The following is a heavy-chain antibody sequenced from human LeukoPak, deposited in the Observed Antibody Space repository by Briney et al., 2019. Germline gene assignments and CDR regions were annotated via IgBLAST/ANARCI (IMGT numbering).Heavy chain of an antibody. CDR2: IRYDGSNK. V-gene: IGHV3-30*02. D-gene: IGHD3-10*01. J-gene: IGHJ6*02. CDR1: VFSFSSYG. Sequence: GGSLRLSCATSVFSFSSYGMHWVRQAPGKGLEWVAFIRYDGSNKYYADSVKGRFTISRDNSKNMLYLQMNSLRAEDTAVYYCARGVKVRGVNYYGMDVWGQGTTVTVSS. CDR3: ARGVKVRGVNYYGMDV.